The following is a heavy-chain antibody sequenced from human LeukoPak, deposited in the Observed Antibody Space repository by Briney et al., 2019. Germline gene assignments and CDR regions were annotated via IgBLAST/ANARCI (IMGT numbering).Heavy chain of an antibody. CDR2: ITTDGSST. Sequence: PGGSLRLSCAASGFTFSSFWMSWVRQAPGKGLVWVSHITTDGSSTSYADSVKGRFTISRDNAKNTLYLQMNSLRDEDTAVYYCARGAVAGANFDYWGPGTLVTVSS. V-gene: IGHV3-74*01. D-gene: IGHD1-26*01. CDR1: GFTFSSFW. CDR3: ARGAVAGANFDY. J-gene: IGHJ4*02.